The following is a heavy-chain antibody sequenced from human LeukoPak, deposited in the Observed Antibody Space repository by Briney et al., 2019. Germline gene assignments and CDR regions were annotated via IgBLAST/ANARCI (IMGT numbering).Heavy chain of an antibody. D-gene: IGHD3-22*01. V-gene: IGHV3-48*03. CDR1: GFTISNYE. J-gene: IGHJ3*02. CDR3: ARLHYYDSSGYSLAFDI. CDR2: ISSSGTTT. Sequence: GGSLRLSCAASGFTISNYEMNWVRQAPGKGLEWLSYISSSGTTTHYADSVKGRFAISRDIAKHSLYPQMNSLRAEDTAVYYCARLHYYDSSGYSLAFDIWGQGTKVTVSS.